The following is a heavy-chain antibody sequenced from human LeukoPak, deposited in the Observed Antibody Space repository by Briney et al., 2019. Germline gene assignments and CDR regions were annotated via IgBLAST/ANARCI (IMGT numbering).Heavy chain of an antibody. V-gene: IGHV2-70*04. CDR3: ARQYSSSWYDWFDP. CDR2: IDWDDDK. Sequence: KESGPALVKPTQTLTLTCTFSGFSLSTSGMRVSWIRQPPGKALEWLARIDWDDDKFYSTSLKTRLTISKDTSKNQVVLTMTNMDPVDTATYYCARQYSSSWYDWFDPWGQGTLVTVPS. J-gene: IGHJ5*02. D-gene: IGHD6-13*01. CDR1: GFSLSTSGMR.